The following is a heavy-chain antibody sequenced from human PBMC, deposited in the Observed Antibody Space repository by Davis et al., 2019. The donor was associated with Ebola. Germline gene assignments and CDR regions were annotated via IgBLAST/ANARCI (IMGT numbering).Heavy chain of an antibody. Sequence: AASVKVSCKASGGTFSSYAISWVRQAPGQGLEWMGGIIPIFGTANYAQKFQGRVTITADESTSTAYMELSSLRSEDTAVYYCARVKYDFWSGYDYWGQGTLVTVSS. CDR2: IIPIFGTA. CDR1: GGTFSSYA. V-gene: IGHV1-69*13. J-gene: IGHJ4*02. CDR3: ARVKYDFWSGYDY. D-gene: IGHD3-3*01.